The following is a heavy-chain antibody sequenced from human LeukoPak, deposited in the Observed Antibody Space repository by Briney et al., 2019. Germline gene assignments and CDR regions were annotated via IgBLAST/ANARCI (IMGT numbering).Heavy chain of an antibody. J-gene: IGHJ4*02. CDR3: TKRSRGYYDY. CDR1: GFTVSTDN. D-gene: IGHD3-10*01. Sequence: PGGSLRLSCVASGFTVSTDNMSWVRQAPGKGLEWVSVVYSGNDGTNYADSVRGRFTISRDDSKNMVYLQMNNLRLEDAAVYYCTKRSRGYYDYWGQGTLVTVSS. V-gene: IGHV3-66*02. CDR2: VYSGNDGT.